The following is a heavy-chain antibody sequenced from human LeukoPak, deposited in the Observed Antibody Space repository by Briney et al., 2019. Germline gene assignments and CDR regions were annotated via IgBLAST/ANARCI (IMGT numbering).Heavy chain of an antibody. CDR2: IQYDGSNK. V-gene: IGHV3-30*02. J-gene: IGHJ5*02. CDR1: GFTFSSYG. CDR3: AKDGYGDYYNWFDP. Sequence: GGSLRLSCAASGFTFSSYGMHWVRRAPGKGLEWVAFIQYDGSNKYYPDSVKGRFTISRDNSKNTLYLQMNSLRAEDTAVYYCAKDGYGDYYNWFDPWGQGTLVTVSS. D-gene: IGHD4-17*01.